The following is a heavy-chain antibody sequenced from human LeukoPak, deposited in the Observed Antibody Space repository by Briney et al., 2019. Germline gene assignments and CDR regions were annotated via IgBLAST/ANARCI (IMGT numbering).Heavy chain of an antibody. Sequence: ASVKVSCKASGYTFTGYYMHWVRQAPGQGLEWMGWINPNSGDTNYAQKLQGRVTMTTDTSTSTAYMELRSLRSDDTAVYYCARSDSARYWGQGTLVTVSS. CDR1: GYTFTGYY. CDR3: ARSDSARY. D-gene: IGHD2-21*02. J-gene: IGHJ4*02. CDR2: INPNSGDT. V-gene: IGHV1-2*02.